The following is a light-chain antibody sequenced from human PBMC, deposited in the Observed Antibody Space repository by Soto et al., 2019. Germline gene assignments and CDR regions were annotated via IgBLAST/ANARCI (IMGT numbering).Light chain of an antibody. CDR2: EGS. Sequence: QSALTQPASVSGSPGQSITISCTGTSSDVGSYKFVSWYQQHPGKAPKLMIYEGSKRPSGVSKRFSGSKSGNTASLTSSGLQAADEADYYCCSYAGSSTVVFGGGTKLTVL. J-gene: IGLJ2*01. CDR1: SSDVGSYKF. CDR3: CSYAGSSTVV. V-gene: IGLV2-23*01.